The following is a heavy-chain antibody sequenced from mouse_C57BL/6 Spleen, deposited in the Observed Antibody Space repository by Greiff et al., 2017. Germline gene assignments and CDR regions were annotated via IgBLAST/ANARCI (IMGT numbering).Heavy chain of an antibody. CDR3: APYLLRYAMDY. CDR2: IYPGDGDT. J-gene: IGHJ4*01. V-gene: IGHV1-82*01. D-gene: IGHD2-1*01. CDR1: GYAFSSSW. Sequence: VQRVESGPELVKPGASVKISCKASGYAFSSSWMNWVKQRPGKGLEWIGRIYPGDGDTNYNGKFKGKATLTADKSSSTAYMQLSSLTSEDSAVYFCAPYLLRYAMDYWGQGTSVTVSS.